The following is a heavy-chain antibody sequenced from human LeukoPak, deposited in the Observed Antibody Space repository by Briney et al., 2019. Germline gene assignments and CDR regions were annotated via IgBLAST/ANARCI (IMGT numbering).Heavy chain of an antibody. J-gene: IGHJ4*02. CDR1: GGSISSSYYY. CDR3: ATKNYDYVWGSYRPGGFDY. V-gene: IGHV4-39*07. D-gene: IGHD3-16*02. Sequence: PSETLSLTCTVSGGSISSSYYYWSWIRQPPGKGLEWIGEINHSESTNYNPSLKSRVTISVDTSKNQFSLKLSSVTAADTAVYYCATKNYDYVWGSYRPGGFDYWGQGTLVTVSS. CDR2: INHSEST.